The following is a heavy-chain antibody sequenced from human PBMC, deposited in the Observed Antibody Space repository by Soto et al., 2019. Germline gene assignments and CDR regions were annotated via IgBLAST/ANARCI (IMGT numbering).Heavy chain of an antibody. CDR1: GFTFSSYA. Sequence: GGSLRLSCAASGFTFSSYAMSWVRQAPGKGLELVSAISGSGGSTYYADPVKGRFTISRDNSKNMVYLQMNSLRDEDTAVYYCTRAIPGTWLFDNWGQGTLVTVSS. CDR2: ISGSGGST. J-gene: IGHJ4*02. CDR3: TRAIPGTWLFDN. D-gene: IGHD1-1*01. V-gene: IGHV3-23*01.